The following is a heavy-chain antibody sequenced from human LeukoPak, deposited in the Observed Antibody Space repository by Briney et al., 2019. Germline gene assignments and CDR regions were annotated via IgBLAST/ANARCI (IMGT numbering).Heavy chain of an antibody. J-gene: IGHJ2*01. CDR2: IYSGGNT. V-gene: IGHV3-66*01. Sequence: GGSLRLSCAVSGFTVGASYMSWVRQAPGKGLEWVSVIYSGGNTGYADSVKGRFSISRDNSKNMLYLQMNSLRAEDTAVYYCAKDLESSSGWNFSWYFDLWGRGTLVTVSS. CDR1: GFTVGASY. D-gene: IGHD6-19*01. CDR3: AKDLESSSGWNFSWYFDL.